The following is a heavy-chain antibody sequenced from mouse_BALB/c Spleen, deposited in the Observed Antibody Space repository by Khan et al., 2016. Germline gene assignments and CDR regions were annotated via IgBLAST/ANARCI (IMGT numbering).Heavy chain of an antibody. V-gene: IGHV10-1*02. Sequence: EVELVESGGGLVQPKGSLKLSCAASGFTFKTYAMNWVRQAPGKGLEWIARIRSKSNNFATYYADSVKDRFPISRDDSQNMLSLQMNTLQTEDTAMYYCVRDAYYPYALDYWGQGTSVTVSS. D-gene: IGHD1-1*01. CDR2: IRSKSNNFAT. J-gene: IGHJ4*01. CDR1: GFTFKTYA. CDR3: VRDAYYPYALDY.